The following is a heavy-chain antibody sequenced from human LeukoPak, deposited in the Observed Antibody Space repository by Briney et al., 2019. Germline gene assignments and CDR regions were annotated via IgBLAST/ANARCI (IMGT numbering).Heavy chain of an antibody. V-gene: IGHV3-23*01. CDR2: ISGSGDST. CDR3: AKDPYGDYALFDY. J-gene: IGHJ4*02. CDR1: GFTFSNYA. Sequence: GGSLRLSCAASGFTFSNYAMSWVRQAPGKGLEWVSTISGSGDSTYYADSVQGRFTISRDNSKNTLYLQMNSLRAEDTAVYYCAKDPYGDYALFDYWGQGTLVTVSS. D-gene: IGHD4-17*01.